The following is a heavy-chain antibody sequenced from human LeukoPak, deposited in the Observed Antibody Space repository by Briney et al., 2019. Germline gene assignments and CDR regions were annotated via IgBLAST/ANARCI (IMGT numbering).Heavy chain of an antibody. D-gene: IGHD6-13*01. Sequence: PGGSLRLSCAASGVTFSSYGMHWVRQAPGKGLEWVAVISYDGSNKYYADSVKGRFTISRDNSKNTLYLQMNSLRAEDTAVYYCAKDRDSSWLDYWGQGTLVTVSS. CDR3: AKDRDSSWLDY. CDR2: ISYDGSNK. CDR1: GVTFSSYG. V-gene: IGHV3-30*18. J-gene: IGHJ4*02.